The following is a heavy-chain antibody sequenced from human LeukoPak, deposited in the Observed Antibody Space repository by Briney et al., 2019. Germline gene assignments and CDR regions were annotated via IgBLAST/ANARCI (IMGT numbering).Heavy chain of an antibody. CDR3: ARDPHDGLGYFGR. J-gene: IGHJ2*01. D-gene: IGHD5-24*01. V-gene: IGHV3-21*01. CDR1: GFMFSRYR. CDR2: ISSSSSYI. Sequence: GGSETLPCAASGFMFSRYRMNWVRQAPGKGLEWVSSISSSSSYIYYADSVKGRFTISRDNAKNSLYLQMNSLRAEDTAVYYCARDPHDGLGYFGRLGPSTLVTVSS.